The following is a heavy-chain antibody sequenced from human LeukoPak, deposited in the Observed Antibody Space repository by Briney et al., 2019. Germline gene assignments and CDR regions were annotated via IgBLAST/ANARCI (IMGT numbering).Heavy chain of an antibody. D-gene: IGHD5-12*01. CDR1: GGSISSGDYY. V-gene: IGHV4-61*08. CDR3: ARLDIVATTTYYFDY. Sequence: SETLSLTCTVSGGSISSGDYYCSWIRQPPGKGLEWIGYIYYSGSTNYNPSLKSRVTISVDTSKNQFSLKLSSVTAADTAVYYCARLDIVATTTYYFDYWGQGTLVTVSS. J-gene: IGHJ4*02. CDR2: IYYSGST.